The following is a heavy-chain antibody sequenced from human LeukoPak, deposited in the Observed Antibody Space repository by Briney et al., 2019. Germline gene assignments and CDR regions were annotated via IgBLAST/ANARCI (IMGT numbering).Heavy chain of an antibody. D-gene: IGHD3-3*01. CDR3: ATDLRFLEWLPLGTDV. Sequence: ASVKVSCKASGYTFTSYDINWMRQATGQGLEWMGWMSPNSGNTGYAQKFQGRVTMTRDTSISTAYMELSSLRSEDTAVYYCATDLRFLEWLPLGTDVWGKGTTVTVSP. V-gene: IGHV1-8*01. CDR1: GYTFTSYD. J-gene: IGHJ6*04. CDR2: MSPNSGNT.